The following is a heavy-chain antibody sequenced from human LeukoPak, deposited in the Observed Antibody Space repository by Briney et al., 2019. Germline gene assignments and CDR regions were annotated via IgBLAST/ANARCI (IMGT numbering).Heavy chain of an antibody. Sequence: LXLSCAASGFTFEDYAMQWVRQAPGEGMEGGSGISWNSGSIVYADSVKGGFTISTDNAKTSLYLQMNSLRAEDMALYYCAKGDVWFGELLADAFDIWGQGTMVTVSS. J-gene: IGHJ3*02. CDR3: AKGDVWFGELLADAFDI. D-gene: IGHD3-10*01. V-gene: IGHV3-9*03. CDR1: GFTFEDYA. CDR2: ISWNSGSI.